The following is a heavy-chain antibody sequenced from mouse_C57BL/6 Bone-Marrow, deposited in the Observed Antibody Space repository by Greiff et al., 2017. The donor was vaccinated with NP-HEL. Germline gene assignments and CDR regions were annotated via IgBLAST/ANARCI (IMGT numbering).Heavy chain of an antibody. CDR2: ISDGGSYT. CDR3: ARETTHLDV. Sequence: EVQGVESGGGLVKPGGSLKLSCAASGFTFSSYAMSWVRQTPEKRLEWVATISDGGSYTYYPDNVTGRFTISRDNAKNNLYLQMSHLKSEDAAMYYCARETTHLDVWGTGTTVTVSS. V-gene: IGHV5-4*01. J-gene: IGHJ1*03. D-gene: IGHD1-1*01. CDR1: GFTFSSYA.